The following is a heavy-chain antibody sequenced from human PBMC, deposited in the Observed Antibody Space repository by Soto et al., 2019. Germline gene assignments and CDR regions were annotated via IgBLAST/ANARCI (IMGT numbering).Heavy chain of an antibody. CDR2: IFSNGAK. V-gene: IGHV2-26*01. Sequence: QVTLKESGPVLVKPTETLTLTCTVSGFSLSNARMGVSWIRQPPGKALEWLAHIFSNGAKSYSTSLKTRPTISKHTSNCQVVLTMTNMDPVDTATYYCARLLCFGESYYFDYWGQGTLVTVSS. J-gene: IGHJ4*02. D-gene: IGHD3-10*01. CDR3: ARLLCFGESYYFDY. CDR1: GFSLSNARMG.